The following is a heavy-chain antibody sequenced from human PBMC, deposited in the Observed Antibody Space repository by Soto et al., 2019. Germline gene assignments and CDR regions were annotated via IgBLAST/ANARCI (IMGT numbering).Heavy chain of an antibody. CDR3: ARDYYYDSSGRDAFDI. CDR1: GFTFSSYS. J-gene: IGHJ3*02. D-gene: IGHD3-22*01. Sequence: PVGSLRLSCAASGFTFSSYSMNWVRQAPVKVLEWVSSISSSSSYIYYADSVKGRFTISRDNAKNSLYLQMNSLRAEDTAVYYCARDYYYDSSGRDAFDIWGQGTMVTVSS. CDR2: ISSSSSYI. V-gene: IGHV3-21*01.